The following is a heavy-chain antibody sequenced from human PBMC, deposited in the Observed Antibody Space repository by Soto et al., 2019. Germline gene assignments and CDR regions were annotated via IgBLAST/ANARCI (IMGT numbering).Heavy chain of an antibody. J-gene: IGHJ6*02. V-gene: IGHV3-21*01. CDR3: ARDRKGSSWRDLYYYYGMDV. Sequence: GGSLRLSCAASVFTFSSYSMNWVRQAPGKGLEWVSSISSSSSSYIYYADSVKGRFTISRDNAKNSLYLQMNSLRAEDTAVYYCARDRKGSSWRDLYYYYGMDVWGQGTTVTVSS. D-gene: IGHD6-13*01. CDR1: VFTFSSYS. CDR2: ISSSSSSYI.